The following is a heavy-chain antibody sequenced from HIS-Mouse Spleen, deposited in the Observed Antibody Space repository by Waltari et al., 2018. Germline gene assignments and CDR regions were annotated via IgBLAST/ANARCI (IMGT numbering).Heavy chain of an antibody. Sequence: QVQLQESGPGLVKPSQTLSLTCTVSGGSISSGGYYWSWIRQHPGKGLEWIGYIYYSGSTYSNPSLKSRVTISVDTSKNQFSLKLSSVTAADTAVYYCARVRKWLLLIYFDYWGQGTLVTVSS. CDR1: GGSISSGGYY. V-gene: IGHV4-31*03. J-gene: IGHJ4*02. CDR2: IYYSGST. CDR3: ARVRKWLLLIYFDY. D-gene: IGHD3-22*01.